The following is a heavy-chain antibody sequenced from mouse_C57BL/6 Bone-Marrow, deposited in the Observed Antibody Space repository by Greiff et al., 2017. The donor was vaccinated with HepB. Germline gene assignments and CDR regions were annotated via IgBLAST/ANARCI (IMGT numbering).Heavy chain of an antibody. Sequence: EVKLVESGAELVRPGASVKLSCTASGFNIKDDYMHWVKQRPEQGPEWIGWIDPENGDTEYASKFQGKATITADISSNTAYLQLSSLASEDTAVYYCTTGDYGDQGTTLTDSS. V-gene: IGHV14-4*01. CDR2: IDPENGDT. CDR1: GFNIKDDY. J-gene: IGHJ2*01. CDR3: TTGDY.